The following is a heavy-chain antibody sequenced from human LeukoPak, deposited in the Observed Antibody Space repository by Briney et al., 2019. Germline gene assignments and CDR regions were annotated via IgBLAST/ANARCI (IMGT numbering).Heavy chain of an antibody. J-gene: IGHJ4*02. V-gene: IGHV1-46*01. CDR2: IKPSGGST. D-gene: IGHD6-13*01. CDR1: GYTFTSYY. CDR3: ARVGIAAAGLDY. Sequence: ASVKVSCTASGYTFTSYYMHWGRQAPGHEVERIGIIKPSGGSTSYGQKFQGRVTMTRDTSTSTVYMELSSLGSEDTAVYYCARVGIAAAGLDYWGQGSLVTVSS.